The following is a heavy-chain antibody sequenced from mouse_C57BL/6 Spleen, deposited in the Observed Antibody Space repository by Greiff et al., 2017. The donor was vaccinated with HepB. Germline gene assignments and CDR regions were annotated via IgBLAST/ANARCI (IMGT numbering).Heavy chain of an antibody. Sequence: VQLQQPGPELVKPGASVKISCKASGYAFSSSWMNWVKQRPGKGLEWIGRIYPGDGDTNYNGKFKGKATLTADKSSSTAYMQRSSLTSEDSAVYFCAEEYSNSIYWGQGTTLTVSS. V-gene: IGHV1-82*01. J-gene: IGHJ2*01. D-gene: IGHD2-5*01. CDR3: AEEYSNSIY. CDR2: IYPGDGDT. CDR1: GYAFSSSW.